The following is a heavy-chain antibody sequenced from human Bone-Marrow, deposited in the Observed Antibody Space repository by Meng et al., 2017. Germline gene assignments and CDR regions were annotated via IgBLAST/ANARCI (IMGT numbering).Heavy chain of an antibody. V-gene: IGHV5-51*01. CDR1: GYTFASYW. Sequence: GGSLRLSCQGSGYTFASYWIAWVLQMPGKGLVWMGIIYPGDSDTSYSPSVQGQVTISADNANSTVYLQWGSLKASDTAMYYCVKWRGFGDRRGFGYWGQGTLVTVSS. CDR2: IYPGDSDT. D-gene: IGHD3-10*01. J-gene: IGHJ4*02. CDR3: VKWRGFGDRRGFGY.